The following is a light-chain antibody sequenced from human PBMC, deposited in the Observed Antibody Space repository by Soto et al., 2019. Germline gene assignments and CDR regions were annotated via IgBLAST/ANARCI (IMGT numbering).Light chain of an antibody. CDR1: QSVSRIY. J-gene: IGKJ2*01. Sequence: EIVLTQSPGTLSLSPGEKATLSCRASQSVSRIYLAWYQQKPGQAPRLLIYAASSRATGIPDRFSGSGSGTDFTLTISRLEPEDFAVYYCQQYGSSPYTFGHGTKLEIK. CDR3: QQYGSSPYT. CDR2: AAS. V-gene: IGKV3-20*01.